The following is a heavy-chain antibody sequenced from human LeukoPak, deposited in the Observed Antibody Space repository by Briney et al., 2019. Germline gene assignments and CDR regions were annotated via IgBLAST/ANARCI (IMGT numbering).Heavy chain of an antibody. CDR1: GFTFSDYY. CDR3: ARDLLVRAIDY. Sequence: MSGGSLRLSCAASGFTFSDYYMSWIRQAPGKGLEWVSYISSSSSYTNYADSVKGRFTISRDNAKNSLYLQMNSLRAEDTAVYYCARDLLVRAIDYWGQGTLVTVSS. CDR2: ISSSSSYT. D-gene: IGHD3-10*01. V-gene: IGHV3-11*05. J-gene: IGHJ4*02.